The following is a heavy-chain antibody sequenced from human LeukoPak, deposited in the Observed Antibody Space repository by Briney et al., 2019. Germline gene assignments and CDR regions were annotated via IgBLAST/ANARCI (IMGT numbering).Heavy chain of an antibody. J-gene: IGHJ6*02. V-gene: IGHV4-61*08. Sequence: SETLSLTCTVSGVSISSGGYYWSWIRQHPGKGLEWIGYIYYSGSTNYNPSLKSRVTISVDTSKNQFSLKLSPVTAADTAVYYCARGAAHCGGDCFTYYYGMDVWGQGTTVTVSS. CDR3: ARGAAHCGGDCFTYYYGMDV. CDR1: GVSISSGGYY. CDR2: IYYSGST. D-gene: IGHD2-21*02.